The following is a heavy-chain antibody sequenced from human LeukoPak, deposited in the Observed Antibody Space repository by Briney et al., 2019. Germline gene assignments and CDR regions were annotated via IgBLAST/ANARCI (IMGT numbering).Heavy chain of an antibody. CDR3: ANLRDDFDY. CDR1: GGSISSSTYY. V-gene: IGHV4-39*07. Sequence: SETLSLTCTASGGSISSSTYYWDWIRQPPGKGLEWIGSIYYSGSTYYNPSLKSRVTISVDTSKNQFSLKLSSVTAADTAVYYCANLRDDFDYWGQGTLVTVSS. CDR2: IYYSGST. J-gene: IGHJ4*02. D-gene: IGHD3-16*01.